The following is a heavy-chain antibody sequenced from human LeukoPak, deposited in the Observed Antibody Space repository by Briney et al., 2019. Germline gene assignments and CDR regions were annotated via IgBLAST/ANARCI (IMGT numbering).Heavy chain of an antibody. CDR3: ARGVGGVREGFDI. J-gene: IGHJ3*02. CDR1: GGSVSSESYH. CDR2: IFTGGSS. V-gene: IGHV4-61*01. D-gene: IGHD3-16*01. Sequence: SETLSLTCTVSGGSVSSESYHWTWIRQPPGKGLEWIAYIFTGGSSYYNPSLKSRVTVSVDTSKNQFSLKLNSVTAADTAQYHCARGVGGVREGFDIWGQGTMVTVSS.